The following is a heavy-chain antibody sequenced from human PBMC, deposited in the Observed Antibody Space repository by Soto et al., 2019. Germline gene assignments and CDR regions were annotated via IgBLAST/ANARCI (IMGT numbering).Heavy chain of an antibody. CDR1: GGSFSGYY. Sequence: SETLSLTCAVSGGSFSGYYWSWIRQPPGKGLEWIGEINHSGSTNYNPSLKSRVTISVDTSKNQFSLKLSSVTAADTAVYYCARGSSPNSNSSSPYFDYWGQGTLVTVSS. J-gene: IGHJ4*02. CDR2: INHSGST. CDR3: ARGSSPNSNSSSPYFDY. D-gene: IGHD6-13*01. V-gene: IGHV4-34*01.